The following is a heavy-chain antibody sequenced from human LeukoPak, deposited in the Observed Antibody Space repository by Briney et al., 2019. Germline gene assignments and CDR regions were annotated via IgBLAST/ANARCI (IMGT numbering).Heavy chain of an antibody. CDR3: ARGTSGYHYGMDV. Sequence: GGSLRLSCAAYGFIVSSTYMNWVRQAPGKGLEWVSIVYSDGSTYYADSVSGRFTISRDNSKNTLYLQMNSLRAEDTALYYCARGTSGYHYGMDVWGQGTTVTVTS. CDR1: GFIVSSTY. CDR2: VYSDGST. J-gene: IGHJ6*02. D-gene: IGHD3-3*01. V-gene: IGHV3-53*01.